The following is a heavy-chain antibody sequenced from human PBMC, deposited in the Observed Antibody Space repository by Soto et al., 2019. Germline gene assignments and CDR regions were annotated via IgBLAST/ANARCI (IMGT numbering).Heavy chain of an antibody. V-gene: IGHV1-69*01. CDR2: IIPIFGTA. D-gene: IGHD2-8*01. J-gene: IGHJ4*02. CDR3: ARDSRGGLYRGGVFDY. Sequence: QVQLVQSGAEVKKPGSSVKVSCKASGGTFSSYAISWVRQAPGQGLEWMGGIIPIFGTANYAQKFQGRVTITADESTSTAYMEGSSRRSEDAAVDYCARDSRGGLYRGGVFDYWGQGTLVTVSS. CDR1: GGTFSSYA.